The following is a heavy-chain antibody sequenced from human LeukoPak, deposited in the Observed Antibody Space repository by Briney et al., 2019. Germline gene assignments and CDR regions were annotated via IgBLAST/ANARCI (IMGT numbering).Heavy chain of an antibody. J-gene: IGHJ6*03. CDR2: ISWDGGST. Sequence: GGSLRLSRAASGFTFDDYTMHWVRQAPGKGLEWVSLISWDGGSTYYADSVKGRFIISRDNSKNSLYLQMNSLRTEDTALYYCAKDLRGHNRMGYCMDVWGKGTTVTVSS. CDR1: GFTFDDYT. CDR3: AKDLRGHNRMGYCMDV. V-gene: IGHV3-43*01. D-gene: IGHD1-14*01.